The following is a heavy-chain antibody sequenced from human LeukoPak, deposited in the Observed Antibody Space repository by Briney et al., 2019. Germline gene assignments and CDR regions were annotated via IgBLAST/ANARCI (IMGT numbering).Heavy chain of an antibody. CDR2: NYYSGRS. J-gene: IGHJ4*02. CDR1: GGYISSYY. V-gene: IGHV4-59*01. CDR3: ARAYYYESSGYYY. Sequence: TSEILSPTWTVSGGYISSYYWSLIRQPPGKGPEWIGYNYYSGRSNFIRCLKSRVTISIDTSKNQFSLKLSSVTAADTAVYYCARAYYYESSGYYYWGQGTLVTVSS. D-gene: IGHD3-22*01.